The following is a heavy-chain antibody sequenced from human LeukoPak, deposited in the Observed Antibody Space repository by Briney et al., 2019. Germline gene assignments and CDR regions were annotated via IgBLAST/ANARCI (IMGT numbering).Heavy chain of an antibody. J-gene: IGHJ5*02. V-gene: IGHV4-39*01. Sequence: SETLSLTCTVSGGSISSSSYYWGWIRQPPGRGLEWIGSIYYSGSTYYNPSLKSRVTISVDTSKNQFSLKLSSVTAADTAVYYCARQKESIAAAVNEGHNWFDPWGQGTLVTVSS. CDR3: ARQKESIAAAVNEGHNWFDP. CDR1: GGSISSSSYY. D-gene: IGHD6-13*01. CDR2: IYYSGST.